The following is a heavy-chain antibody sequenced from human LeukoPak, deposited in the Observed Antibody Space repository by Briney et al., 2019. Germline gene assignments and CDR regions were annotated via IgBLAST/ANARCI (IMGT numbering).Heavy chain of an antibody. J-gene: IGHJ4*02. V-gene: IGHV4-34*01. Sequence: SETLSLTCAVYGGSFSGYHWSWIRQPPGEGLEWIGEINHSGSTNYNPSLKSRVTISVDTSKNQFSLKLSSVTAADTAVYYCARGITLWKRGYFDYWGQGTLVTVSS. CDR3: ARGITLWKRGYFDY. D-gene: IGHD3-10*01. CDR1: GGSFSGYH. CDR2: INHSGST.